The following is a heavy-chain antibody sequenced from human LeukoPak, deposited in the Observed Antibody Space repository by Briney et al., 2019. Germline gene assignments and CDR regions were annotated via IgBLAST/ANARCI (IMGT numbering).Heavy chain of an antibody. D-gene: IGHD3-10*01. CDR2: INPNSGGT. V-gene: IGHV1-2*02. Sequence: ASVKVSCKASGYTFTGYYMHWVRQAPGQGLEWMGWINPNSGGTNYAQKFQGRVTMTRDTSISTAYMELSRLRSDDTAVYYCARARTMVRESDYWGQGTLVTVSS. CDR1: GYTFTGYY. CDR3: ARARTMVRESDY. J-gene: IGHJ4*02.